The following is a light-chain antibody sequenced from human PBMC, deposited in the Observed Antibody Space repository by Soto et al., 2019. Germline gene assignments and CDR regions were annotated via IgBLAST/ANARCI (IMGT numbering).Light chain of an antibody. J-gene: IGLJ1*01. V-gene: IGLV2-14*01. CDR1: SSDVGGYNY. Sequence: QSALTQPASVSGSPGQSITISCTGTSSDVGGYNYVSWYQQHPGRAPKLMIYDVTNRPSGVSNRFSGSKSGNTASLTISGLQAEDEADYYCGSYTSSSTPYVFCTGTKLTVL. CDR2: DVT. CDR3: GSYTSSSTPYV.